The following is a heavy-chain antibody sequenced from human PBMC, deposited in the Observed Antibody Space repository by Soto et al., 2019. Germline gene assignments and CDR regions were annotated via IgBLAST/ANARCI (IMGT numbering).Heavy chain of an antibody. J-gene: IGHJ6*03. Sequence: QVQLVQSGAEVKKPGSSVKVSCKASGGTFSSYTISWVRQAPGQGLEWMGRIIPILGIANYAQKLQGRVTSTADKSASTASMELSSLRSEETAVYYCARDRDIGVVPAATPNYYYMDVWGKGTTVTVSS. CDR3: ARDRDIGVVPAATPNYYYMDV. D-gene: IGHD2-2*01. V-gene: IGHV1-69*08. CDR2: IIPILGIA. CDR1: GGTFSSYT.